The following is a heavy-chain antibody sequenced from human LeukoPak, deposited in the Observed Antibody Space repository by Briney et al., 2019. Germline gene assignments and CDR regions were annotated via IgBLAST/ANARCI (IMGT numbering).Heavy chain of an antibody. V-gene: IGHV4-34*01. Sequence: SETLSLTCAVYGGSFSGYYWSWIRQPPGKGLEWIGEINHSGGTNYDPSLKSRVTISVDTSKNQFSLQLSSVTAADTAVYYCARVPVGAATGRSVYWGQGTLVTVSS. CDR2: INHSGGT. CDR3: ARVPVGAATGRSVY. CDR1: GGSFSGYY. D-gene: IGHD6-13*01. J-gene: IGHJ4*02.